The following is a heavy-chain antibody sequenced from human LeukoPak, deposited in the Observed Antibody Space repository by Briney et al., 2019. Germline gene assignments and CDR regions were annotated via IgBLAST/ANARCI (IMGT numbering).Heavy chain of an antibody. CDR2: IIPILGIA. CDR1: GGTFISYA. Sequence: SVKVSCKASGGTFISYAISWVRQAPGQGLEWMGRIIPILGIANYAQKFQGRVTITADKSTSTAYMELSSLRSEDTDVYYCARDSEPRGYSGYDPNMGFDYWGQGTLVTVSS. CDR3: ARDSEPRGYSGYDPNMGFDY. D-gene: IGHD5-12*01. V-gene: IGHV1-69*04. J-gene: IGHJ4*02.